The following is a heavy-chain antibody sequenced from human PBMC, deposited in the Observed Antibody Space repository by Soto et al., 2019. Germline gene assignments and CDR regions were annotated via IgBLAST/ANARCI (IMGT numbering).Heavy chain of an antibody. D-gene: IGHD3-10*01. CDR3: ARSGYYGSGSYNY. J-gene: IGHJ4*02. V-gene: IGHV4-61*01. CDR2: IYYSGST. CDR1: GGSISSGRYY. Sequence: PSETLSLTCTISGGSISSGRYYWSWIRQPPGKGLEWIGYIYYSGSTNYNPSLKSRVTISVDTSKNQFSLKLSSVTAADTAVYYCARSGYYGSGSYNYWGQGTLVTVSS.